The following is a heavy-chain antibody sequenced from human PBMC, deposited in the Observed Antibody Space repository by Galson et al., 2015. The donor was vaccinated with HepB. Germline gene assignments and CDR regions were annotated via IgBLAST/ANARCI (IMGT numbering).Heavy chain of an antibody. Sequence: LSLTCTVSGGSISSYYWSWIRQPPGKGLEWIGYIYYSGSTNYNPSLKSRVTISVDTSKNQFSLKLSSVTAADTAVYYCARVKPGYSYGYGVGYYYYYGMDVWGQGTTVTVSS. CDR3: ARVKPGYSYGYGVGYYYYYGMDV. V-gene: IGHV4-59*01. J-gene: IGHJ6*02. CDR1: GGSISSYY. D-gene: IGHD5-18*01. CDR2: IYYSGST.